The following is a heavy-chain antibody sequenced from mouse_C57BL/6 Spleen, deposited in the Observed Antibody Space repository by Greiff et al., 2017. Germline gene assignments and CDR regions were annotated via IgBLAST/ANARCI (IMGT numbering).Heavy chain of an antibody. J-gene: IGHJ3*01. CDR2: IHPNSGST. V-gene: IGHV1-64*01. CDR1: GYTFTSYW. Sequence: QVQLKQPGAELVKPGASVKLSCKASGYTFTSYWMHWVKQRPGQGLEWIGMIHPNSGSTNYNEKFKSKSTLTVDKSSSTAYMQLRSLTAEDSAGYYCARQGDWFAYWGQGTLVTVSA. D-gene: IGHD3-3*01. CDR3: ARQGDWFAY.